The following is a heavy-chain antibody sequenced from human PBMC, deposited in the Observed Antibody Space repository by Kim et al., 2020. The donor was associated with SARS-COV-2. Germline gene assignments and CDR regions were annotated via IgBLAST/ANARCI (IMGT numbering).Heavy chain of an antibody. V-gene: IGHV4-31*02. D-gene: IGHD6-13*01. CDR3: ARVIAAAGHWYFDL. J-gene: IGHJ2*01. Sequence: NPSLKSRVTISVDTSKNQFSLKLSSVTAADMAVYYCARVIAAAGHWYFDLWGRGTLVTVSS.